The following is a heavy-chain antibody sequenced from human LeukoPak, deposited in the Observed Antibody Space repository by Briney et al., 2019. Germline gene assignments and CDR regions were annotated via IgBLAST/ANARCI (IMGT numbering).Heavy chain of an antibody. D-gene: IGHD6-6*01. CDR3: ARRRQYDSSLFWNFDL. V-gene: IGHV4-34*01. Sequence: SETLSLTCAVYGGSFIGYYWSWIRQSPGKGLEWIGEINHSGSTNYNPSLKSQVTISADTSKNQFSLKLSSVTAADTAVYYCARRRQYDSSLFWNFDLWGRGTLVTVSS. CDR2: INHSGST. J-gene: IGHJ2*01. CDR1: GGSFIGYY.